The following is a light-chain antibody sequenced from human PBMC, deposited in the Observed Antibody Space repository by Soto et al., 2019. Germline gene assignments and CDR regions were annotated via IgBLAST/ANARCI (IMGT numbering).Light chain of an antibody. V-gene: IGKV3-15*01. CDR3: QQYNKWPLT. Sequence: IVMTQSPATLYVSPGETATLSCRASQSVSSNLAWYQQKPGQAPRLLISGASNRATGIPARFSGSGSGTEFTLTISSLQSEDFAVYSCQQYNKWPLTFGGGTRVEIK. CDR2: GAS. CDR1: QSVSSN. J-gene: IGKJ4*01.